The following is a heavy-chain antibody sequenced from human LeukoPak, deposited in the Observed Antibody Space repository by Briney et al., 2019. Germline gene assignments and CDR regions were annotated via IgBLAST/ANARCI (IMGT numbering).Heavy chain of an antibody. CDR1: GGSFSGYY. J-gene: IGHJ5*02. D-gene: IGHD5-18*01. CDR3: ARRKLWSGRGGRFDP. CDR2: INHSGST. Sequence: SETLSLTCAVYGGSFSGYYWSWIRQPPGKGLEWIGEINHSGSTNYNPSLKSRVTISVDTSKNQFSLKLSSVTAADTAVYYCARRKLWSGRGGRFDPWGQGTLVTVSS. V-gene: IGHV4-34*01.